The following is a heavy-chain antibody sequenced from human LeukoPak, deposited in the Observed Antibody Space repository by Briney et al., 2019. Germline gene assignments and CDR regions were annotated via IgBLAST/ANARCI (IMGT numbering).Heavy chain of an antibody. CDR1: GYSLSSGYY. J-gene: IGHJ4*02. V-gene: IGHV4-38-2*01. CDR3: ASRNDYGDFADY. D-gene: IGHD4-17*01. CDR2: IYHSGST. Sequence: SETLSLTCAVSGYSLSSGYYWGWIRQPPGKGLEWIGSIYHSGSTYYNPSLKSRVTISVDTSKNQFSLKLSSVTAADTAVYYCASRNDYGDFADYWGQGTLVTVSS.